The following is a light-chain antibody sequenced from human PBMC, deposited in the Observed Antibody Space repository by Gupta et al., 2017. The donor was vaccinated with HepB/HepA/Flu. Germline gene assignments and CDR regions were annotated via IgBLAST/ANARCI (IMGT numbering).Light chain of an antibody. CDR3: QTWGTGIDGV. J-gene: IGLJ2*01. CDR2: LNSDGSH. Sequence: QLVLTQSPSASASLGASVKLTCTLSSGHSSYAIAWHQQQPEKGPRYLMKLNSDGSHSKGDGIPDPFSGSSSGAERYLTSSSLQSEDEAEYYCQTWGTGIDGVFGGGTKLTVL. V-gene: IGLV4-69*01. CDR1: SGHSSYA.